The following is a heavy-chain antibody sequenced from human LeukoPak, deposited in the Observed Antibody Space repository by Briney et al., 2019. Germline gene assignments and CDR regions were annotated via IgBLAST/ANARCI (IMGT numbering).Heavy chain of an antibody. CDR3: AKTGERWLHSYYFDY. CDR1: GFTFSSYG. D-gene: IGHD5-12*01. J-gene: IGHJ4*02. V-gene: IGHV3-30*18. CDR2: ISYDGSNK. Sequence: GSLRLSCAASGFTFSSYGMHWVRQAPGKGLEWVAVISYDGSNKYYADSVKGRFTISRDNSKNTLYLQMNSLRAEDTAVYYCAKTGERWLHSYYFDYWGQGTLVTVSS.